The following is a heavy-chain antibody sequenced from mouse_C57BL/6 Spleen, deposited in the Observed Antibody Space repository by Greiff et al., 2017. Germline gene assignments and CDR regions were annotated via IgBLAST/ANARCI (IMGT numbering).Heavy chain of an antibody. CDR1: GYSFTGYF. D-gene: IGHD2-4*01. J-gene: IGHJ2*01. V-gene: IGHV1-20*01. CDR3: AEWGDYEGYFDY. CDR2: INPYNGDT. Sequence: VQLQQSGPELVKPGDSVKISCKASGYSFTGYFMNWVMQSHGKSLEWIGRINPYNGDTFYNQKFKGKATLTVDKSSSTAHMELRSLTSEDSAVYYCAEWGDYEGYFDYWGQGTTLTVSS.